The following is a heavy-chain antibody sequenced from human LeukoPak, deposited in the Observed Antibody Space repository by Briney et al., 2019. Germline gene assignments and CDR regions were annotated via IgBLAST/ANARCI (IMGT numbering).Heavy chain of an antibody. V-gene: IGHV1-46*01. D-gene: IGHD3-3*01. Sequence: GASVKVSCKASGYTFTSYYMHWVRQAPGQGLEWMGIINPSGGSTSYAQKFQGRVTMTRDTSTSTVYMELSSLRSEDTAVYYCARGGGHYYDFWSGYYRYWGQGTLVTVSS. CDR3: ARGGGHYYDFWSGYYRY. J-gene: IGHJ4*02. CDR1: GYTFTSYY. CDR2: INPSGGST.